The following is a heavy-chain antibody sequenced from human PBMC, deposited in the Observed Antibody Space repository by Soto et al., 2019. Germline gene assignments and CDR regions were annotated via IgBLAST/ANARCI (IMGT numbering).Heavy chain of an antibody. Sequence: PSETLSLTCAVYGGSFSGYYWSWIRQPPGKGLEWIGEINHSGSTNYNPSLKSRVTISVDTSKNQFSLKLSSVTAADTAVYYCARGLRGDGIWGQGTMVTVS. CDR1: GGSFSGYY. V-gene: IGHV4-34*01. J-gene: IGHJ3*02. CDR3: ARGLRGDGI. CDR2: INHSGST. D-gene: IGHD3-10*01.